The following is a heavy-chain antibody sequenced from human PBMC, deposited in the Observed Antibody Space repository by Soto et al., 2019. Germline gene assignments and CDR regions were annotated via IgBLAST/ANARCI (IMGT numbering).Heavy chain of an antibody. CDR1: GFTFSSYA. V-gene: IGHV3-30-3*01. Sequence: QVQLVESGGGVVQPGRSLRLSCAASGFTFSSYAMHWVRQAPGKGLEWVAVISYDGSNKYYADSVKGRFTISRDNSKKTLYLQMNSLGAEDTAVDYCARARPGGGAKAVAGGSFDYWGQGTLVTVSS. J-gene: IGHJ4*02. D-gene: IGHD6-19*01. CDR3: ARARPGGGAKAVAGGSFDY. CDR2: ISYDGSNK.